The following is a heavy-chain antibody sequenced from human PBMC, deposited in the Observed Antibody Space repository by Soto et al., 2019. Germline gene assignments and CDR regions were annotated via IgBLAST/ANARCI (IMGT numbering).Heavy chain of an antibody. Sequence: GASVKVSCKASGYTFTGYYMHWVRQAPGQGLEWMGWINPNSGGTNYAQKFQGWVTMTRDTSISTAYMELSRLRSDDTAVYYCARGPEYYDSSGLRVGYYFDYWGQGTLVTVSS. J-gene: IGHJ4*02. V-gene: IGHV1-2*04. D-gene: IGHD3-22*01. CDR1: GYTFTGYY. CDR3: ARGPEYYDSSGLRVGYYFDY. CDR2: INPNSGGT.